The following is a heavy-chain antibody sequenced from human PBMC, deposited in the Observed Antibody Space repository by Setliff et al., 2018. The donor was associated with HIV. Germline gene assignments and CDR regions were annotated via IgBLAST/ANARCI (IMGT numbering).Heavy chain of an antibody. Sequence: ASVKVSCKASGYTFTDNYIHWVRQAPGQGLEGMAWINSATGGTNYAQNFQGWVTVTRDTSINTVYMELSSLKPDDTAVYYCARDYLHVFDIWGQGTMVTVSS. CDR1: GYTFTDNY. CDR2: INSATGGT. J-gene: IGHJ3*02. V-gene: IGHV1-2*04. CDR3: ARDYLHVFDI.